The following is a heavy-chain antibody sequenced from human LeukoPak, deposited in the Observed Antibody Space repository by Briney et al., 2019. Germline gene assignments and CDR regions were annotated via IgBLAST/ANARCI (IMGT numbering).Heavy chain of an antibody. CDR2: IKQDGSEK. Sequence: HPGGSLRLSCAASGFTFSSYWMSWVRQAPGKGLEWVANIKQDGSEKYYVDSVKGRFTISRDNAKNSLYLQMNSLRAEDTAVYYCARKYYDILTGYHLDYWGQGTLVTVSS. D-gene: IGHD3-9*01. J-gene: IGHJ4*02. V-gene: IGHV3-7*04. CDR1: GFTFSSYW. CDR3: ARKYYDILTGYHLDY.